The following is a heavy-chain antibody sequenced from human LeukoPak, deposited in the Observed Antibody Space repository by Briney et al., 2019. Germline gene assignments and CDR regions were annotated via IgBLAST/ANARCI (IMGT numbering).Heavy chain of an antibody. CDR2: INHSGST. V-gene: IGHV4-34*01. Sequence: PSETLSLTCAVYGGSFSGYYWSWIRQPPGKGLEWIGEINHSGSTNYNPSLKSRVTISVDTSKNQFSLKLSSVTAADTAVYYCARGGYSYGYDIGGGYDAFDIWGQGTMVTVSS. CDR1: GGSFSGYY. D-gene: IGHD5-18*01. J-gene: IGHJ3*02. CDR3: ARGGYSYGYDIGGGYDAFDI.